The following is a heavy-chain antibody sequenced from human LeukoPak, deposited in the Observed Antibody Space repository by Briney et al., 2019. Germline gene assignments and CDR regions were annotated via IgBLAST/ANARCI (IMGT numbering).Heavy chain of an antibody. CDR2: IWYDGSNK. J-gene: IGHJ1*01. CDR1: GFTFSSYG. Sequence: GGSLRLSCAASGFTFSSYGMHWVRQAPGKGLEWVAVIWYDGSNKYYADSVKGRFTISRDNSKSTLYLQMNSLRAEDTAVYYCARVAAAGSEYFQHWGQGTLVTVSS. CDR3: ARVAAAGSEYFQH. D-gene: IGHD6-13*01. V-gene: IGHV3-33*01.